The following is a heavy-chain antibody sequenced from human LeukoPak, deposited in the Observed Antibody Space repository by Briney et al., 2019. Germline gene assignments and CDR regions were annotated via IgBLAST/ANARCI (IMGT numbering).Heavy chain of an antibody. Sequence: GGSLRLSCAASGFTFTTYALSWVRQAPGKGLEWVSTISGSGGSTYYADSVKGRFTISRDNSKNTLYLQMNSLRVEDTAVYCCAKGPEVGDGYHCDYWGQGTLVTVSS. CDR1: GFTFTTYA. V-gene: IGHV3-23*01. CDR2: ISGSGGST. CDR3: AKGPEVGDGYHCDY. D-gene: IGHD5-24*01. J-gene: IGHJ4*02.